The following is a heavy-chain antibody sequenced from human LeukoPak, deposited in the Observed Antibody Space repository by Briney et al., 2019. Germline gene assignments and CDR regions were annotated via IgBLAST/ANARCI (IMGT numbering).Heavy chain of an antibody. CDR2: IYHSGST. Sequence: SDTLSLTCTVSGYSISSGYYWGWIRQPPGKGLEWIGIIYHSGSTYYNPSLKSRVTISVETSKNHFSLKLSSVSAADTAVYYCASRESSGFVGYWGQGTLVTVSS. D-gene: IGHD6-19*01. CDR3: ASRESSGFVGY. V-gene: IGHV4-38-2*02. CDR1: GYSISSGYY. J-gene: IGHJ4*02.